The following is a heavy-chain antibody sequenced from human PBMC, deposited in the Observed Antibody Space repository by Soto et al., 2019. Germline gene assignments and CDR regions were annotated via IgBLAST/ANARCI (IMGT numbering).Heavy chain of an antibody. V-gene: IGHV3-30-3*01. CDR2: ISYDGSNK. CDR1: GFTFSSYA. D-gene: IGHD1-7*01. J-gene: IGHJ4*02. CDR3: AREPSTGTTRGAFGY. Sequence: GGSLRLSCAASGFTFSSYAMHWVRHAPGEGLEWVAVISYDGSNKYYDDSVKSRFTISRDNSKNTLYLQMNSLRAKDTAVYYCAREPSTGTTRGAFGYWGQGTLVTVSS.